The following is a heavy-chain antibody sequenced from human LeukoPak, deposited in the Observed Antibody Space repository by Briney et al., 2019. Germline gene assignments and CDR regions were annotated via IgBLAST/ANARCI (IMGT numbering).Heavy chain of an antibody. CDR3: AKDATRDGYGLFDY. D-gene: IGHD2-21*02. J-gene: IGHJ4*02. V-gene: IGHV3-7*03. Sequence: GGSLRLSCAAAGFTFSSYWMSWVRQAPGKGLEWVANIKQDGSEKYYVDSVKGRFTISRDNAKNSLYLQMNRLRAEDTALYYCAKDATRDGYGLFDYWGQGTLVTVSS. CDR2: IKQDGSEK. CDR1: GFTFSSYW.